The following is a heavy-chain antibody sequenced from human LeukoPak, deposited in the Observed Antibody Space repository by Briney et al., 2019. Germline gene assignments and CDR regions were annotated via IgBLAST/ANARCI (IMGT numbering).Heavy chain of an antibody. D-gene: IGHD1-7*01. V-gene: IGHV3-49*04. CDR3: TRGYRSGTINPFFDY. J-gene: IGHJ4*02. Sequence: GGSLRLSCTASGFTFGDYYMGWVRQAPGKGLEWVGFIRSTAYGGTIEYAASVKGRFTISRDDSKSIAYLQMNSLKTEDTAVYYCTRGYRSGTINPFFDYWGQGTLVTVSS. CDR2: IRSTAYGGTI. CDR1: GFTFGDYY.